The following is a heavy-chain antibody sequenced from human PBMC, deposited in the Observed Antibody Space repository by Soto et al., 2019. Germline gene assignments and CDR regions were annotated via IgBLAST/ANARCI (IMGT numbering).Heavy chain of an antibody. Sequence: SQTMSLTCTAAGGSISSYDWSWIRQAPGKKLEWIGYMYSSGATNYNPSLKSRVTMSRDTSKNQFSLKLSSVTTADTAVYYCARDHSSGWVNWFDPWGQGTLVTVSS. D-gene: IGHD3-22*01. CDR1: GGSISSYD. CDR2: MYSSGAT. J-gene: IGHJ5*02. CDR3: ARDHSSGWVNWFDP. V-gene: IGHV4-59*01.